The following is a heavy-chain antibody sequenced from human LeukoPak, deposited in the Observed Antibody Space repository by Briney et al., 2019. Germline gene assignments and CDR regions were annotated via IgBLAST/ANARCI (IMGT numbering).Heavy chain of an antibody. CDR1: GVSISSSSYY. V-gene: IGHV4-39*02. J-gene: IGHJ6*03. D-gene: IGHD5-12*01. CDR2: IYYSGST. Sequence: PSETLSLTCTVSGVSISSSSYYWGWIRQPPGKGLEWIGTIYYSGSTNYNPSLKSRVTISVDTSKNQFSLKLSSVTAADTAVYYCARDRSGYDVFGWYGGYYYYYMDVWGKGTTVTISS. CDR3: ARDRSGYDVFGWYGGYYYYYMDV.